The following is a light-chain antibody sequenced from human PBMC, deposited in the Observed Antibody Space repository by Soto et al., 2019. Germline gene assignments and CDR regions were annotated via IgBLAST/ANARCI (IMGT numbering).Light chain of an antibody. V-gene: IGLV2-14*01. J-gene: IGLJ1*01. Sequence: QSALTQPASVSGSPGQSITISCTGTSSDVGGYNYVSWYQQHPGKAPKFMIYDVSNRPSGVSNRFSGSKSGNTASLTISGLQDEDEDDYYCCSYSTSNNRQLVFGTGTKLTVL. CDR2: DVS. CDR3: CSYSTSNNRQLV. CDR1: SSDVGGYNY.